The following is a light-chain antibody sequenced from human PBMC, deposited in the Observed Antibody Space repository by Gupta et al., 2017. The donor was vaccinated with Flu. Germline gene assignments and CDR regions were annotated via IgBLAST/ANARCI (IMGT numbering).Light chain of an antibody. V-gene: IGKV3-15*01. CDR3: QQYNNWPPYT. CDR1: QSVSSN. J-gene: IGKJ2*01. Sequence: EIVMTTPPATTSVSSGESATISCRASQSVSSNLAWYQQKPGQAPRLLIYGTSTRSTGIPARFSGSGSGTEFTLTISSLQSEDFAVYYCQQYNNWPPYTFGQGTKVEIK. CDR2: GTS.